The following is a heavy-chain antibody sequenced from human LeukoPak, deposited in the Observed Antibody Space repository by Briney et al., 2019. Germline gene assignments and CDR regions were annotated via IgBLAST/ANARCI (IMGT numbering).Heavy chain of an antibody. J-gene: IGHJ6*03. D-gene: IGHD2-2*02. CDR1: GYTFTSYG. CDR3: ARDLQIVVVPAAILDYYYYYMDV. Sequence: ASVKVSCKASGYTFTSYGISWVRQAPGQGLEWMGWISAYNGNTNYAQKLQGRVTMTTDTSTSTAYMELRSLRSDDTAVYYCARDLQIVVVPAAILDYYYYYMDVWGKGTTVTVSS. CDR2: ISAYNGNT. V-gene: IGHV1-18*01.